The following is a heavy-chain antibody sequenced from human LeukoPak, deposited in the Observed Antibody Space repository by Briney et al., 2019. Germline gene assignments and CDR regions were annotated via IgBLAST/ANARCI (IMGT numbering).Heavy chain of an antibody. CDR2: INPSGGST. CDR3: ASFGMATIQGTFDP. CDR1: GGTFSSYA. J-gene: IGHJ5*02. D-gene: IGHD5-24*01. V-gene: IGHV1-46*01. Sequence: ASVKVSCKASGGTFSSYAISWVRQAPGQGLEWMGIINPSGGSTSYAQKFQGRVTMTRDTSTSTVYMELSSLRSEDTAVYYCASFGMATIQGTFDPWGQGTLVTVSS.